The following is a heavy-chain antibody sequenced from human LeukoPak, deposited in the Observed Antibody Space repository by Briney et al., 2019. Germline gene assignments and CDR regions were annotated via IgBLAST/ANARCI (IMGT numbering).Heavy chain of an antibody. CDR2: IYYSGIT. D-gene: IGHD2-21*02. J-gene: IGHJ4*02. Sequence: NPSETLSLTCTVSDGSITRSSYYWGWLRQTPGAGLDWIGSIYYSGITYYNPSLQGRVTMSVDTSKNQFSLKLNSVTVADTAVYYCARLRVTTGFDYWDQGIPVTVSS. CDR1: DGSITRSSYY. CDR3: ARLRVTTGFDY. V-gene: IGHV4-39*01.